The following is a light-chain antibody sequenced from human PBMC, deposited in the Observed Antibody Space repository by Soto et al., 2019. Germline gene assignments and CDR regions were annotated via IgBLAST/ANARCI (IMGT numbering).Light chain of an antibody. CDR2: GAS. Sequence: EIVLTQSPGTLCLSPGERGTLSCRASQSVSRDNLAWYQQKPGQAPRLLIYGASSRAPGIPDRFSGSGSGKVFTLTIRRRELEFFEVFYCKKYDREPYFFGRGTRVDIK. V-gene: IGKV3-20*01. J-gene: IGKJ2*01. CDR3: KKYDREPYF. CDR1: QSVSRDN.